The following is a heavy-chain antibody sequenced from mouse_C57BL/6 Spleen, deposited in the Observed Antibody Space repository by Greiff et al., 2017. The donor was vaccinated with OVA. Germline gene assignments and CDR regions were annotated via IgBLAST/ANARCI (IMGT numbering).Heavy chain of an antibody. D-gene: IGHD1-1*01. Sequence: VQLHQPGAELVMPGASVKLSCKASGYTFTGSWMPWVKQRPGQGLEWIGKLDPSDSYTNYNQKFKGKSTVTVDKSSSTAYMQLSRLTSEDSAVYYCARAPFINTVVATFDYAMDYWGQGTSVTVSS. J-gene: IGHJ4*01. CDR3: ARAPFINTVVATFDYAMDY. CDR2: LDPSDSYT. V-gene: IGHV1-69*01. CDR1: GYTFTGSW.